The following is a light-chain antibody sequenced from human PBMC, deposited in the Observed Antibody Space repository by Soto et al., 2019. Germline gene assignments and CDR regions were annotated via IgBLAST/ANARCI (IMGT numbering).Light chain of an antibody. CDR2: SAS. J-gene: IGKJ5*01. Sequence: DIQMTQSPSSLSTSIGDRVTITCRASQRINIYLNWYRQKPGKAPELLIYSASNLQSGVPSRFSGSGSGTDFTLTISSLQPEDFATYYCQQSYSTPITFGQGTRLEIK. CDR1: QRINIY. CDR3: QQSYSTPIT. V-gene: IGKV1-39*01.